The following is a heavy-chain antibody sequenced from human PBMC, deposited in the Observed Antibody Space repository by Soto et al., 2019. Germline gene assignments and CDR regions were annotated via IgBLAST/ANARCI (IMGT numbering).Heavy chain of an antibody. Sequence: GASVKVSCKASGGTFSSCTISWVRQAPGQGLEWMGGIIPIFGTANYAQKFQGRVTITADESTSTAYMELSSLRSEDTAVYYCASVPAAMSDYYGMDVWGQGTTVTVSS. CDR2: IIPIFGTA. CDR3: ASVPAAMSDYYGMDV. CDR1: GGTFSSCT. D-gene: IGHD2-2*01. V-gene: IGHV1-69*13. J-gene: IGHJ6*02.